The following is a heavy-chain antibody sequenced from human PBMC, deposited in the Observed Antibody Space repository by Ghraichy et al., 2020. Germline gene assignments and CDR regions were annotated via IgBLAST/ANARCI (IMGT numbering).Heavy chain of an antibody. D-gene: IGHD5-12*01. Sequence: GGSLRLSCAASGFSFSGYWMSWVRQAPGKGLEWVASIKQDGSEKIYVDSVKGRFTISRDNARNSLYLQMNSLRAEDTAMYYCAKNIVATGKNLYYYYGMDVWGQGTTVTV. CDR1: GFSFSGYW. V-gene: IGHV3-7*01. J-gene: IGHJ6*02. CDR2: IKQDGSEK. CDR3: AKNIVATGKNLYYYYGMDV.